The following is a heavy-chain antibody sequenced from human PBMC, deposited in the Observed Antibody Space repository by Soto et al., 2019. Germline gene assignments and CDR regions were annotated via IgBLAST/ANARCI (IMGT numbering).Heavy chain of an antibody. CDR1: GFTFSDYY. CDR3: ATGQYYYDSRGYYYS. CDR2: ISSSSSYT. Sequence: QVQLVESGGGLVKPGGSLRLSCAASGFTFSDYYMSWIRQAPGKGLEWVSYISSSSSYTNYADSVKGRFTISRDNAKNSRYLQMNSLRAEDTAVYYCATGQYYYDSRGYYYSWGQGTLVTVSS. J-gene: IGHJ4*02. V-gene: IGHV3-11*05. D-gene: IGHD3-22*01.